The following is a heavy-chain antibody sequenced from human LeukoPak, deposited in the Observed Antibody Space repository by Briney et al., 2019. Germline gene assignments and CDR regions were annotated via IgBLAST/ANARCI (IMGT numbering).Heavy chain of an antibody. CDR2: VSSGGGTT. CDR3: AREYCSGGSCNWGQFDS. CDR1: GFIFSTHA. D-gene: IGHD2-15*01. V-gene: IGHV3-23*01. Sequence: GGSLRLSCAASGFIFSTHAMSWVRLAPGRGLEWVSVVSSGGGTTYYADFVKGRFTISRNNSMSTLSLQMRSLGVEDTAMYYCAREYCSGGSCNWGQFDSWGQGTLVTVS. J-gene: IGHJ4*02.